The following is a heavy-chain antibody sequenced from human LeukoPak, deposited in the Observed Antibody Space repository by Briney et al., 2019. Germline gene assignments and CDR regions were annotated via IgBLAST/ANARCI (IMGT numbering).Heavy chain of an antibody. Sequence: PAGGSLRLSCAASGFTFSSYAMSWVRQAPGKGLEWVSAISGSGGSTYYADSVKGRFTISRDNSKNTLYLQMNSLRAEDTAVYYCAAPYGSGSYTFDPWGQGTLVTVSS. CDR1: GFTFSSYA. CDR3: AAPYGSGSYTFDP. J-gene: IGHJ5*02. D-gene: IGHD3-10*01. CDR2: ISGSGGST. V-gene: IGHV3-23*01.